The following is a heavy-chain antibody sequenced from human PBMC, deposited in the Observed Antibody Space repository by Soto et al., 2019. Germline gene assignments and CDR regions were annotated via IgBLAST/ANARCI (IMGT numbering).Heavy chain of an antibody. J-gene: IGHJ6*03. V-gene: IGHV3-30*18. CDR3: AKYPGPQYYYYYYMDV. Sequence: PGGSLRLSCAASGFTFSSYGMHWVRQAPGKGLEWVAVISYDGSNKYYADSVKGRFTISRDNSKNTLYLQMNSLRAEDTAVYYCAKYPGPQYYYYYYMDVWGKGTTVTVSS. CDR1: GFTFSSYG. CDR2: ISYDGSNK.